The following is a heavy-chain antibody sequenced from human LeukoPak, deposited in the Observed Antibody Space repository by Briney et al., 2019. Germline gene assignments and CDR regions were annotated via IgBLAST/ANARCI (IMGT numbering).Heavy chain of an antibody. CDR1: GYTLTELS. CDR2: CDPEDGET. CDR3: APRSHHYDSGGYYYAFVF. Sequence: ASVKVSCKVSGYTLTELSMHWLRQAPGKGLEWMGGCDPEDGETIYAQKFQGRVTVTEDTSTDTAYMELSSLRSEDTAVYYCAPRSHHYDSGGYYYAFVFWGQGTLVTVSS. V-gene: IGHV1-24*01. D-gene: IGHD3-22*01. J-gene: IGHJ4*02.